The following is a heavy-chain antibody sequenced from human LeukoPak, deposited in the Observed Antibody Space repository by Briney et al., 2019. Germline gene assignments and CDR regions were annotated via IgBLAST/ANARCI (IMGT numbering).Heavy chain of an antibody. D-gene: IGHD3-22*01. CDR2: ISAYNGNT. CDR3: ARDVAPVVVIRGDAFDI. J-gene: IGHJ3*02. V-gene: IGHV1-18*01. Sequence: GASAKVSCKASGYTFTSYGISWVRQAPGQGLEWMGWISAYNGNTNYAQKLQGRVTMTTDTSTSTAYMELRSLRSDDTAVYYCARDVAPVVVIRGDAFDIWGQGTMVTVSS. CDR1: GYTFTSYG.